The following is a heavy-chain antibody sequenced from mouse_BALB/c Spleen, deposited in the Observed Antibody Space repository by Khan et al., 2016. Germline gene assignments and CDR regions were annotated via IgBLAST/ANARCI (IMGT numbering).Heavy chain of an antibody. D-gene: IGHD1-2*01. J-gene: IGHJ1*01. V-gene: IGHV3-2*02. CDR2: IRYSGST. Sequence: EVQLQESGPGLVKPSQSLSLTCTVTGYSITSDYAWNWIRQFPGNKLEWMGYIRYSGSTTYNPSLKSRISITRDTSKNQFFLQLYSVTTEDTATYYGTRSPTATRYCDVWGAGTTVTVSS. CDR3: TRSPTATRYCDV. CDR1: GYSITSDYA.